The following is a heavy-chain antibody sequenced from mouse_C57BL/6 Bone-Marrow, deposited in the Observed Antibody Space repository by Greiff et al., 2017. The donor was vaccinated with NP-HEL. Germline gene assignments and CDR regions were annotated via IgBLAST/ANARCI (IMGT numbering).Heavy chain of an antibody. V-gene: IGHV5-4*01. CDR1: GFTFSSYA. D-gene: IGHD1-1*01. CDR2: ISDGGSYT. J-gene: IGHJ4*01. CDR3: AGDRDTTVVPLMDY. Sequence: EVQLVESGGGLVKPGGSLKLSCAASGFTFSSYAMSWVRQTPEKRLEWVATISDGGSYTYYPDNVKGRFTISRDNAKNNLYLQMSHLKSEDTAMYYCAGDRDTTVVPLMDYWGQGTSVTVSS.